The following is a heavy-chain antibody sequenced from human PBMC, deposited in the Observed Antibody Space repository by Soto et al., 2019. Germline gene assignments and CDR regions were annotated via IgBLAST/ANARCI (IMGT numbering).Heavy chain of an antibody. CDR1: EYSFTSYW. V-gene: IGHV5-51*01. D-gene: IGHD6-6*01. J-gene: IGHJ6*02. Sequence: EVQLVQSGAEVKKPGESLKISCKGSEYSFTSYWIGWVRQMPGKGLEWMGIIYPGDSDTRYSPSFQGQVTISADKSISTAYLQWSSLKASDTAMYYCARSIAARPFYYYYYGMDVWGQGTTVTVSS. CDR3: ARSIAARPFYYYYYGMDV. CDR2: IYPGDSDT.